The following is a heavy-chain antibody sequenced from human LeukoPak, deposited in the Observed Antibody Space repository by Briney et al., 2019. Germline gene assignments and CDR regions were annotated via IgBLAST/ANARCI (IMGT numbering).Heavy chain of an antibody. CDR1: GYTFTSYA. D-gene: IGHD3-22*01. Sequence: ASVKVSCKASGYTFTSYAMHWVRQAPGQRLEWMGWIDAGNGYTKYSQKFQGRVTNTRDTSASTVYMKLSSLRSEDTAVYYCARDVPQGLTMIVVVDAFDIWGQGTMVTVSS. CDR3: ARDVPQGLTMIVVVDAFDI. J-gene: IGHJ3*02. V-gene: IGHV1-3*01. CDR2: IDAGNGYT.